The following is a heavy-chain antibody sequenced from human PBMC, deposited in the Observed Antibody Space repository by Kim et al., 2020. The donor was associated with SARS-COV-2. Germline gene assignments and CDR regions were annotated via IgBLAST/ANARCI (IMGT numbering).Heavy chain of an antibody. CDR3: AKDTRAVAGRVSFDY. J-gene: IGHJ4*02. D-gene: IGHD6-19*01. Sequence: DSVKGRFTISRDNAKNSLYLQMNSLRAEDTALYYCAKDTRAVAGRVSFDYWGQGTLVTVSS. V-gene: IGHV3-9*01.